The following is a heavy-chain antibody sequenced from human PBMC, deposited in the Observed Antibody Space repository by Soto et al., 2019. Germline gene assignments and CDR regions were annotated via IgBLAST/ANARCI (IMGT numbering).Heavy chain of an antibody. CDR2: IYDSGNT. CDR1: AGSISPDRYS. CDR3: TSRHSRGVAGY. J-gene: IGHJ4*02. D-gene: IGHD2-15*01. V-gene: IGHV4-30-2*01. Sequence: SQTLSLSCAVSAGSISPDRYSWNWIRQPPGKGLEWIGYIYDSGNTNFNPSLKSRVSISADRSKNHFSMNLTSLSSADTAVNYWTSRHSRGVAGYCCQG.